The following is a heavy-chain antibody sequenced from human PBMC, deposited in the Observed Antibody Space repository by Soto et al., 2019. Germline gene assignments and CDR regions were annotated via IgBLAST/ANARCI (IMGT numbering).Heavy chain of an antibody. J-gene: IGHJ4*02. CDR3: AKPLVRGVIQPNLDY. V-gene: IGHV3-23*01. D-gene: IGHD3-10*01. CDR2: ISGSGGST. Sequence: GGSLRLSCAASGFTFSSYAMSWVRQAPGKGLEWVSAISGSGGSTYYADSVKGRFTISRDNSKNTLYLQMNSLRAEDTAVYYCAKPLVRGVIQPNLDYWGQGTLVTVSS. CDR1: GFTFSSYA.